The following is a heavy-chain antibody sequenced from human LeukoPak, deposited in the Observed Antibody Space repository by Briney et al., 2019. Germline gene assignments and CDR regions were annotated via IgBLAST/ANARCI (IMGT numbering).Heavy chain of an antibody. V-gene: IGHV4-59*01. J-gene: IGHJ4*02. CDR1: GGSISNYY. CDR3: ATVPSSSVGATPWGY. CDR2: IYYSGST. Sequence: SETLSLTCTVSGGSISNYYWSWIRQPPGKGLEWIGYIYYSGSTNYNPSLKSRVTISVDTSKNQFPLKLTSVTAADRAVYYCATVPSSSVGATPWGYWGQGTLVTVSS. D-gene: IGHD1-26*01.